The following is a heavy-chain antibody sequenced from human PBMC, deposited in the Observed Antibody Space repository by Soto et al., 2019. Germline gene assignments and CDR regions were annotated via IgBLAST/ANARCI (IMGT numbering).Heavy chain of an antibody. V-gene: IGHV3-30*18. J-gene: IGHJ4*02. D-gene: IGHD6-19*01. CDR2: ISYDGSNK. Sequence: GGSLRLSCAASGFTFSNYGMHWVRQAPGKGLEWVAVISYDGSNKYYADSVKGRFTISRDDSKNTLYLQMNSLRTEDTALYYCAKDSPVADYWGQGTLVTVSS. CDR3: AKDSPVADY. CDR1: GFTFSNYG.